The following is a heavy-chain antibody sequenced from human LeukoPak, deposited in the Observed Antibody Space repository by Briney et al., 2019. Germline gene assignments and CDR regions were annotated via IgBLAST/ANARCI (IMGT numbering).Heavy chain of an antibody. CDR1: GFTFSNYG. J-gene: IGHJ3*02. D-gene: IGHD6-13*01. CDR3: AREEKGGYSSI. Sequence: GGFLRLSCAASGFTFSNYGMHWVRQAPGKGLEWVSSISSSSSYIYYADSVKGRFTISRDNAKNSLYLQMNSLRAEDTAVYYCAREEKGGYSSIWGQGTMVTVSS. CDR2: ISSSSSYI. V-gene: IGHV3-21*01.